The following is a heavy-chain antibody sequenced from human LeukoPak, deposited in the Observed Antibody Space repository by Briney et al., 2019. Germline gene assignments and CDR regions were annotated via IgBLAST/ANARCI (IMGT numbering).Heavy chain of an antibody. D-gene: IGHD5-18*01. CDR1: GGSISSYY. J-gene: IGHJ6*03. CDR3: ARVGDTALSWNHLYMDV. Sequence: PSETLSLTCTVSGGSISSYYWSWIRQPPGKGLEWIGYIHYSGSTNYNPSLKSRVTISVDTSKSQFSLKLSSVTAADTAVYYCARVGDTALSWNHLYMDVWGKGTTVTVSS. CDR2: IHYSGST. V-gene: IGHV4-59*01.